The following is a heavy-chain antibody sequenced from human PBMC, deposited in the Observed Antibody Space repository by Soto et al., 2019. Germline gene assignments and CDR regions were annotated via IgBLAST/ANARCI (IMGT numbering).Heavy chain of an antibody. CDR3: ASAIHGRSCSGGSCYP. CDR2: ISSSGSSI. CDR1: GFNFSTYT. V-gene: IGHV3-48*01. D-gene: IGHD2-15*01. J-gene: IGHJ5*02. Sequence: EVQLVESGGTLVQPGGSLRLSCAASGFNFSTYTMNWVRQAPGKGLEWISYISSSGSSIYYADSVKGRFTISRDNAKNSLYLQMHSLRADDSAVYFCASAIHGRSCSGGSCYPWGQGTLVIVSS.